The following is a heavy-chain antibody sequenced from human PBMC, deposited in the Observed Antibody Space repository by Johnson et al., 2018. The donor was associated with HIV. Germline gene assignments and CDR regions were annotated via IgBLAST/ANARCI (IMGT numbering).Heavy chain of an antibody. CDR2: ISWNSGSI. CDR3: AETPGIAAAGTGYAFDI. Sequence: VQLVESGGGFVQPGRSLRLSCAASGFTFDDYAMYWVRQGPGKGLEWVSGISWNSGSIGYGDSVKGRFTIARDNSKNTLYLQMNSPRVEDTAVYYCAETPGIAAAGTGYAFDIWGQGTMVTVSS. V-gene: IGHV3-9*01. D-gene: IGHD6-13*01. J-gene: IGHJ3*02. CDR1: GFTFDDYA.